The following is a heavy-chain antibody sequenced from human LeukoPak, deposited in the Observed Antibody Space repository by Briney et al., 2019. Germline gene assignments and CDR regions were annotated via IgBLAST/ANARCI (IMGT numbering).Heavy chain of an antibody. CDR3: TSGPGYDYVWGTYRADY. CDR1: GFIFYSYA. V-gene: IGHV3-64*01. J-gene: IGHJ4*02. Sequence: GGSLRLSCAASGFIFYSYAMHWVRQAPGRGLEYVSAITSSGSSTFYANSVKGRFTISRDNSKNTLYLQMGSLRPDDMAVYYCTSGPGYDYVWGTYRADYWGQGILVTVSS. D-gene: IGHD3-16*02. CDR2: ITSSGSST.